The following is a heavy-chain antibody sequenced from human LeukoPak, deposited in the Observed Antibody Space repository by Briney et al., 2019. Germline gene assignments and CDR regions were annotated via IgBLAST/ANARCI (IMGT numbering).Heavy chain of an antibody. J-gene: IGHJ6*03. D-gene: IGHD2-2*01. CDR3: ARDSPPATYNGWDIVVVPAARPTPDMDV. CDR1: GFTFSSYS. V-gene: IGHV3-21*01. CDR2: ISSSSSYI. Sequence: GGSLRLSCAASGFTFSSYSMNWVRQAPGKGLEWVSSISSSSSYIYYADSVKGRFTISRDNAKNSLYLQMNSLRAEDTAVYYCARDSPPATYNGWDIVVVPAARPTPDMDVWGKGTTVTVSS.